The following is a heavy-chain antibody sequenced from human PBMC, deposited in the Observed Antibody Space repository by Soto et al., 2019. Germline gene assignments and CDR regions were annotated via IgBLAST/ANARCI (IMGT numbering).Heavy chain of an antibody. D-gene: IGHD2-21*02. Sequence: QVQLVQSGAEEKKPGASVKVSCKASGYTFTSYAMHWVRQAPGQRLEWMGWINAGNGNTKYSQKFQGRVTLTRDTPAITAYMQLSSLRSEDTAVYYCARSIVVVTALDYWGQGTLVTVSS. CDR1: GYTFTSYA. CDR3: ARSIVVVTALDY. V-gene: IGHV1-3*05. CDR2: INAGNGNT. J-gene: IGHJ4*02.